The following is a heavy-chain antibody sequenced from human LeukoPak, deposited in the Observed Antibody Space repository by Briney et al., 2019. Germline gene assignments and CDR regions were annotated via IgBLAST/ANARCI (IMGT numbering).Heavy chain of an antibody. CDR3: APYCSSTSCPPAGDY. D-gene: IGHD2-2*01. V-gene: IGHV4-34*01. CDR1: GGSFSGYY. CDR2: INHSGST. J-gene: IGHJ4*02. Sequence: PSETLSLTCAVYGGSFSGYYWSWIRQPPGKGLEWIGEINHSGSTNYNPPLKSRVTISVDTSKNQFSLKLSSVTAADTAVYYCAPYCSSTSCPPAGDYWGQGTLVTVSS.